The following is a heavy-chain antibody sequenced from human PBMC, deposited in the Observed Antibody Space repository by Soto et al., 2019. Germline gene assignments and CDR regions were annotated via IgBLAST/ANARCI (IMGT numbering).Heavy chain of an antibody. CDR2: IIRIFGTA. CDR3: GRDVGGYWFDP. V-gene: IGHV1-69*01. Sequence: KAPCRAAGGNSSSNGISWGRQAPGQGLEWRGGIIRIFGTANYAKKSQGRGTITADESTSTAYMEQSSRGTEETAADYCGRDVGGYWFDPWGQGTLVTVSS. D-gene: IGHD3-16*01. J-gene: IGHJ5*02. CDR1: GGNSSSNG.